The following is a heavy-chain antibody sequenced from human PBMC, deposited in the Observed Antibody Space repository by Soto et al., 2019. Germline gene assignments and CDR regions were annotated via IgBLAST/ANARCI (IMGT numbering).Heavy chain of an antibody. CDR3: ASTKDETLYFDY. CDR2: IHYSGST. D-gene: IGHD2-15*01. Sequence: SETLSLTCSVSGDSISISSYYWGRVRQPPGKGLEWIGSIHYSGSTHYNPSLQSRVTISGDASKKQFSLKLGSVTAADTAMYYWASTKDETLYFDYWGQGNLVTVSS. J-gene: IGHJ4*02. CDR1: GDSISISSYY. V-gene: IGHV4-39*01.